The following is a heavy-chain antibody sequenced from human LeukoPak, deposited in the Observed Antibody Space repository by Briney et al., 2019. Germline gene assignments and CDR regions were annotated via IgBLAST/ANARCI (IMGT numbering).Heavy chain of an antibody. CDR3: SCSGGSCYYGDDRGP. J-gene: IGHJ5*02. D-gene: IGHD2-15*01. CDR1: GGSFRDYY. CDR2: IHHSGST. Sequence: PSETLSLTCAVFGGSFRDYYWSWVRQSPGKGLEWIGEIHHSGSTKYNPSLRSRVTISVDTSKNQVSLKLTSVDAADTAIYYCSCSGGSCYYGDDRGPWGQGTLVTVSS. V-gene: IGHV4-34*01.